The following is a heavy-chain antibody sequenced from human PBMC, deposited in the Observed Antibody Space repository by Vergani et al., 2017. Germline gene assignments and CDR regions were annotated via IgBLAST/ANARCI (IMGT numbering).Heavy chain of an antibody. CDR1: GFAFSRYA. D-gene: IGHD2-2*01. Sequence: EVQLLESGGRLVQPGGSLRLSCVASGFAFSRYAMSWVRQAPGKGLEWVSGLTASGSGISYADSVRGRFTISRDNSKNSLYLQMNSLRAEDTAVYYCARVKYQLLGIDYWGQGTLVTVSS. J-gene: IGHJ4*02. CDR2: LTASGSGI. CDR3: ARVKYQLLGIDY. V-gene: IGHV3-23*01.